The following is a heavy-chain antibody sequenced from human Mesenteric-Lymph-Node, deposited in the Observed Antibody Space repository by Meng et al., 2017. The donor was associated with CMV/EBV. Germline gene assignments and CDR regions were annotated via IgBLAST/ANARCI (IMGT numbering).Heavy chain of an antibody. V-gene: IGHV3-7*01. D-gene: IGHD6-19*01. CDR1: GFTFSNYW. CDR2: MKEDGSIE. Sequence: ESLKISCAASGFTFSNYWMGWVRQAPGKGLEWVANMKEDGSIENYGNSVKGRFSISRDNAKNSLYLQMNSLRVEDTAVYYCATCNLAVPGGHWGQGTLVTVSS. J-gene: IGHJ4*02. CDR3: ATCNLAVPGGH.